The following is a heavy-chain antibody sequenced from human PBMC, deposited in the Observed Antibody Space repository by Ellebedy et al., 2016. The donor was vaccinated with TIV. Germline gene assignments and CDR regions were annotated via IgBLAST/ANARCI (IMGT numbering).Heavy chain of an antibody. CDR3: ARVAPNYDFWSGYFPYYYYYMDV. Sequence: SETLSLXCAVYGGSFSGYYWSWIRQPPGKGLEWIGEINHSGSTNYNPSLKSRVTISVDTSKNQFSLELSSVTAADTAVYYCARVAPNYDFWSGYFPYYYYYMDVWGKGTTVTVSS. D-gene: IGHD3-3*01. CDR2: INHSGST. V-gene: IGHV4-34*01. J-gene: IGHJ6*03. CDR1: GGSFSGYY.